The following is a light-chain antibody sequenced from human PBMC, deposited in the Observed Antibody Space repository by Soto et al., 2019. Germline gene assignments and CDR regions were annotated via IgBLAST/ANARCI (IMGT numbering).Light chain of an antibody. V-gene: IGKV1-39*01. CDR2: ASY. CDR1: QSISSH. Sequence: DIQITQSPCSLSASVGDGVTITCRASQSISSHLNWYQHKPGRPPRLLIFASYILEGGVPSRFSGSGSDTYFTLTIDSLQPEDVATYYCQHSYITPRYTFGQGTKVEI. J-gene: IGKJ2*01. CDR3: QHSYITPRYT.